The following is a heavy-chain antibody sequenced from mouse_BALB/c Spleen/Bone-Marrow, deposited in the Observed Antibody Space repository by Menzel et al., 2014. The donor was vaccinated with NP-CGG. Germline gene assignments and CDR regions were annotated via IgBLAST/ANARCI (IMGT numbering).Heavy chain of an antibody. CDR3: ARQRGYAYAMDY. CDR1: GFAFSGYD. J-gene: IGHJ4*01. CDR2: ISSGGINT. Sequence: DVQLQESGGGLVKPGGSLKLSCAAPGFAFSGYDMSWVRQTPEKGLEWVAYISSGGINTYYPDSVKGRFTISRDNAKNTLYLQMNSLKSEDTAMYYCARQRGYAYAMDYWGQGTSVTVSS. D-gene: IGHD2-2*01. V-gene: IGHV5-12-1*01.